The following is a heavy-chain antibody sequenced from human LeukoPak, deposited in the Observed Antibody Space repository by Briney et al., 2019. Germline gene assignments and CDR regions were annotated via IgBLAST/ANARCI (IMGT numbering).Heavy chain of an antibody. CDR3: ARLSEVVVVT. CDR1: GGSISSYY. Sequence: SETLSLTCTVSGGSISSYYWSWIRQPPGKGLEWIGYIYYSGSTNYNPSLKGRVTISVDTSKNQFSLKLSSVTAADTAVYYCARLSEVVVVTWGQGTLVTVSS. J-gene: IGHJ5*02. D-gene: IGHD2-15*01. V-gene: IGHV4-59*01. CDR2: IYYSGST.